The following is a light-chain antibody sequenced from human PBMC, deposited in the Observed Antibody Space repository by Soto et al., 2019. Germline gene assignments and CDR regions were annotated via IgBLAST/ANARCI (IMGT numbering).Light chain of an antibody. CDR1: QSLSSSY. V-gene: IGKV3D-20*01. Sequence: EIVLTQSPATLSLSPGERATLSCGASQSLSSSYLAWYQQKPGLAPRLLIYDASSRATGIPDRFSGSGSGTDFTLTISSLQPDDFATYYCQQYDTYSTFGQGTKVDI. CDR3: QQYDTYST. CDR2: DAS. J-gene: IGKJ1*01.